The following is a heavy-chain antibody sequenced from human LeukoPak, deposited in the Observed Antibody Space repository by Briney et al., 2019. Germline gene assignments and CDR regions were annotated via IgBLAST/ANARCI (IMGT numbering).Heavy chain of an antibody. J-gene: IGHJ4*02. CDR3: ARDRSGTFDY. Sequence: GRSLRLSCAASGFTFSSYDMHWARQAPGKGLEWVALIWYDGSNKYYADSVKGRFTISRDNPRNTLYLQMNSLRAEDTAVYYCARDRSGTFDYWGQGTLVTVSS. CDR1: GFTFSSYD. V-gene: IGHV3-33*01. CDR2: IWYDGSNK. D-gene: IGHD2-15*01.